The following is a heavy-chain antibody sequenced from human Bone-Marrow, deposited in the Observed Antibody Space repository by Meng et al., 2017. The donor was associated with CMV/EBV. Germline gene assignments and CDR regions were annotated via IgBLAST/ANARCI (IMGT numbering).Heavy chain of an antibody. CDR2: INHSGRT. D-gene: IGHD2-8*01. Sequence: QVQLQQWGAGLLQPSATLSLTCALYGGYFCDAYWNWLRQTPGKGLEWIGEINHSGRTNYNPSVNRPFSISIDTSKNQFFLTLNSVTAADTAVYYCARNGVWFLSLWGRGTLVTVSS. CDR3: ARNGVWFLSL. J-gene: IGHJ2*01. CDR1: GGYFCDAY. V-gene: IGHV4-34*01.